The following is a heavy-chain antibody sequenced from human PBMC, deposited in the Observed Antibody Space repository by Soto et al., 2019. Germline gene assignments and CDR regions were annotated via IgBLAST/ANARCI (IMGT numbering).Heavy chain of an antibody. V-gene: IGHV1-69*06. CDR2: LIPLFGTT. D-gene: IGHD7-27*01. CDR1: GGTFSGHA. J-gene: IGHJ5*01. Sequence: QVQLVQSGAEVKKPGSSVKVSCEASGGTFSGHAISWVRQAPGQGPEWMGGLIPLFGTTQHAQNFQDRLTITADKSTSTAYMELTSLRFEDTAIYYCARGPNWGYWFYSWGQGTLVTVSS. CDR3: ARGPNWGYWFYS.